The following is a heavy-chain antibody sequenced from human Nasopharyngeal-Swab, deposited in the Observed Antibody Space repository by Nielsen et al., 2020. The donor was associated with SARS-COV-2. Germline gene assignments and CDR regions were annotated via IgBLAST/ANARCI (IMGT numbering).Heavy chain of an antibody. CDR3: VRRAFSASYFYFDY. CDR2: IYPADSDS. CDR1: GYIFTSYW. J-gene: IGHJ4*02. Sequence: KVSCMGSGYIFTSYWIGWVRQAPGKGLEWMGIIYPADSDSRYSLSFQGQVSISVDKSISTAYLQWNTLKASDTAIYYCVRRAFSASYFYFDYWGPGTLVTVSS. D-gene: IGHD1-26*01. V-gene: IGHV5-51*01.